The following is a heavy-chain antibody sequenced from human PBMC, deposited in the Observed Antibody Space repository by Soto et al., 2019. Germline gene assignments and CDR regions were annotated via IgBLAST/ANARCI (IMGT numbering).Heavy chain of an antibody. Sequence: QVPLDASVGDVVQPGRSMRRSCAASGFTVRNVVMHWVRQAPGTGLEWVAVISFDGLKREYADSVKGRVTISRDNAQNTLVLQMDSLRAEDTAVYYCVKDFHKASGTYVKAFDYWGQGSLVTVSS. D-gene: IGHD3-10*01. J-gene: IGHJ4*02. CDR1: GFTVRNVV. V-gene: IGHV3-30*18. CDR2: ISFDGLKR. CDR3: VKDFHKASGTYVKAFDY.